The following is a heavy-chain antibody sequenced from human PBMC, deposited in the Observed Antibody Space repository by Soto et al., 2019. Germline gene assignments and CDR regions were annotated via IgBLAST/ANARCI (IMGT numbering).Heavy chain of an antibody. CDR3: VSYRGAFYFDY. CDR2: VYYDGT. V-gene: IGHV4-59*01. Sequence: SETLSLTCTVSGDSMSSNYWSWIRQSPGKGLEWIGFVYYDGTGYNPSFESRVTMSLDTPKKQFSLELNFVTAADTAVYYCVSYRGAFYFDYWGQGTLVTVSS. D-gene: IGHD1-26*01. CDR1: GDSMSSNY. J-gene: IGHJ4*02.